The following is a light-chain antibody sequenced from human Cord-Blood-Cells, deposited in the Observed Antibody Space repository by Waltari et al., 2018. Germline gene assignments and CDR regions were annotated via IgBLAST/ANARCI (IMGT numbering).Light chain of an antibody. V-gene: IGLV2-23*01. CDR3: CSYAGSSTYVV. J-gene: IGLJ2*01. Sequence: QSALTQPASVSGSPGQSITISCTGTSSDVGSYNLVSWYQQHPGKAPKLMIYEGSKRPSGVSNRFSGSKSGNMASLTISGLHAEDEADYYCCSYAGSSTYVVFGGGTKLTVL. CDR1: SSDVGSYNL. CDR2: EGS.